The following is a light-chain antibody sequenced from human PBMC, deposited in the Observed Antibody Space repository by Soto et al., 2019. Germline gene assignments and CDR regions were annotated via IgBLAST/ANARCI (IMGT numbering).Light chain of an antibody. CDR3: QQYNNRPPWT. CDR1: QSVGSN. J-gene: IGKJ1*01. Sequence: EIVMTQSPATLSVSPGERATLSCRASQSVGSNLAWYQQKPGQAPRLLMYGASTRATGSPGRFSGSGSGAEFTLTISSLQSEDFAVYYCQQYNNRPPWTFGQGTKVEIK. V-gene: IGKV3-15*01. CDR2: GAS.